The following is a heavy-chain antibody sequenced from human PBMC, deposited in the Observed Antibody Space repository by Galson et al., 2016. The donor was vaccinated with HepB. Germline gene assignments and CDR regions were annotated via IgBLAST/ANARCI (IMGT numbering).Heavy chain of an antibody. CDR2: IFPADSDT. J-gene: IGHJ4*02. D-gene: IGHD2-15*01. Sequence: QSGAEVKKPGESLRISCKPSGYRFTAYWIGWVRQMPGKGLEWMGIIFPADSDTRYSPSFEGQVTISADKSISTAYLQWSSLKASDTATYYCARHGEAGGDYWGQGTLVTVSS. CDR1: GYRFTAYW. CDR3: ARHGEAGGDY. V-gene: IGHV5-51*01.